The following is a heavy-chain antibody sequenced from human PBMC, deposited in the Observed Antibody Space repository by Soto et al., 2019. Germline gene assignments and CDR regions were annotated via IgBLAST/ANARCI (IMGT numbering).Heavy chain of an antibody. Sequence: QVQLVESGGGVVQPGRSLRLSCAASGFTFSSYGMHWVRQAPGKGLEWVAVIWYDGSNKYYADSVKGRFTISRDNSKNTLYLQMNSVRAEDTAVYYCARKRGSGSYYSPLDYWGQGTLVPVSS. CDR2: IWYDGSNK. D-gene: IGHD3-10*01. V-gene: IGHV3-33*01. CDR3: ARKRGSGSYYSPLDY. J-gene: IGHJ4*02. CDR1: GFTFSSYG.